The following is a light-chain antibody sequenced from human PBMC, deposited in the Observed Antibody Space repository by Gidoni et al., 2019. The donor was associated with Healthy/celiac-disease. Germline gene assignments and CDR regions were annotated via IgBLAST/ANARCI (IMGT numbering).Light chain of an antibody. CDR1: QSISSR. J-gene: IGKJ1*01. V-gene: IGKV1-5*03. CDR3: QKYNSSPA. CDR2: KAC. Sequence: DIQMTQSPSTLSASVGDRVTITCRASQSISSRLGWYQQKPGKAPKILVDKACSLESGVPSRGSGSGSGTEFTLSIIRLQPDDFATYYCQKYNSSPAFGQGTQVEIK.